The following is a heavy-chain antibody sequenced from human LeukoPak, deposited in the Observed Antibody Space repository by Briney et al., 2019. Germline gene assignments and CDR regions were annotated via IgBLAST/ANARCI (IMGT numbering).Heavy chain of an antibody. Sequence: PGGSLRLSCAASGLTFVDYGMSWVGQAPGKGLEWVSGINWNGGSTGYADSVKGRFTISRDNAKNSLYLQMNSLRAEDTAVYYCARGRVNVVAFDYWGQGTLVTVSS. V-gene: IGHV3-20*04. CDR3: ARGRVNVVAFDY. D-gene: IGHD2-21*01. CDR2: INWNGGST. J-gene: IGHJ4*02. CDR1: GLTFVDYG.